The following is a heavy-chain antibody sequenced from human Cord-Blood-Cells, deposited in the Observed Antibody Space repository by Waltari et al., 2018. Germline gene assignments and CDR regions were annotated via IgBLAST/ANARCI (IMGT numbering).Heavy chain of an antibody. Sequence: QVQLVQSGAEVKKPGASVKVSCKASGYTFTGYYMHWVRQAPGQGLEWMGWINPNSGGTNYAKKVQGRVTMTRDTSISTAYMELGRLRSDDTAVYYCAFRPSYSSSWYYWGQGTLVTVSS. D-gene: IGHD6-13*01. CDR3: AFRPSYSSSWYY. J-gene: IGHJ4*02. CDR2: INPNSGGT. V-gene: IGHV1-2*02. CDR1: GYTFTGYY.